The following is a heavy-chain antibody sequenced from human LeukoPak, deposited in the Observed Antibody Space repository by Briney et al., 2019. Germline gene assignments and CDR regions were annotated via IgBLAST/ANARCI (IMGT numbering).Heavy chain of an antibody. J-gene: IGHJ6*03. Sequence: SETLSLTCTVSGGSISSYYWSWIRQPPGKGLEWIGYIYTSGGTNYNPSLKSRVTISVDTSKNQFSLELSSVTAADTAVYYCARTTNDYYYYYYMDVWGKGTTVTVSS. V-gene: IGHV4-4*09. CDR2: IYTSGGT. CDR3: ARTTNDYYYYYYMDV. D-gene: IGHD4-11*01. CDR1: GGSISSYY.